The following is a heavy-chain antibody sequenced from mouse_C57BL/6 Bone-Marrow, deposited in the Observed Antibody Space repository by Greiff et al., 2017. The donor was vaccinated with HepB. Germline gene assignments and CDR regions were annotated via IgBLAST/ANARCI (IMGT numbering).Heavy chain of an antibody. CDR2: ISSGGDYI. CDR3: TRVGDYDWDYYAMDY. J-gene: IGHJ4*01. D-gene: IGHD2-4*01. Sequence: DVMLVESGEGLVKPGGSLKLSCAASGFTFSSYAMSWVRQTPEKRLEWVAYISSGGDYIYYADTVKGRFTISRDNARNTLYLQMSSLKSEDTAMYYCTRVGDYDWDYYAMDYWGQGTSVTVSS. V-gene: IGHV5-9-1*02. CDR1: GFTFSSYA.